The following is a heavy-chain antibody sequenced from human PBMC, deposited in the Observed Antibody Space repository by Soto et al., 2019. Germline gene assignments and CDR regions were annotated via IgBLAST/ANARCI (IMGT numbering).Heavy chain of an antibody. J-gene: IGHJ4*02. D-gene: IGHD6-13*01. Sequence: QITLKESAPTLVKPTQTLTLTGTFSGFSLSTSGVGVGWVRQPPGKALEWLTLVYWDDDKRYSPSLKSRLTNTRDTSKKQVVITMTNIHPMYTATYYCAQRRRYNITWYMGFDYWGQGTLVTVSS. V-gene: IGHV2-5*02. CDR3: AQRRRYNITWYMGFDY. CDR2: VYWDDDK. CDR1: GFSLSTSGVG.